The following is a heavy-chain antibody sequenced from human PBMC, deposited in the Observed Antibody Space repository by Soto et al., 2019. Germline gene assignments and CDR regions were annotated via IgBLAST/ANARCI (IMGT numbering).Heavy chain of an antibody. Sequence: LSLTCAVSGGSISSGGYSWSWIRQPPGKGLEWIGYIYHSGSTYYNPSLKSRVTISVDRSKNQFSLKLSSVTAADTAVYYCARGELEPAYYYYGMDVWGQGTTVTVSS. D-gene: IGHD1-1*01. CDR1: GGSISSGGYS. CDR2: IYHSGST. CDR3: ARGELEPAYYYYGMDV. V-gene: IGHV4-30-2*01. J-gene: IGHJ6*02.